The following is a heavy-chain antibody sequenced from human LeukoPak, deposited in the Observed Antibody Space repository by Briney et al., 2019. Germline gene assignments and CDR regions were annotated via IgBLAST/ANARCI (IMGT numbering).Heavy chain of an antibody. CDR1: GFTVSSRY. Sequence: GGSLRLSCAVSGFTVSSRYMSWVRQAPGKGLEWVSYVSSSSSYTKYADSVKGRFTISRDNAKNSLYLQMNSLRAEDTAVYYCARSPLYCSGGSCFDYWGQGTLVTVSS. CDR2: VSSSSSYT. J-gene: IGHJ4*02. CDR3: ARSPLYCSGGSCFDY. V-gene: IGHV3-11*03. D-gene: IGHD2-15*01.